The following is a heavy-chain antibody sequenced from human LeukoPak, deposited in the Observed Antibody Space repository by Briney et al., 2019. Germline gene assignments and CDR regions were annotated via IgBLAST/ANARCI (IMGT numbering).Heavy chain of an antibody. CDR2: ISSSSSYI. CDR1: GFTFSSYS. Sequence: TGGSLRLSCAASGFTFSSYSMNWVRQAPGKGLEWVSSISSSSSYIYYADSVKGRFTISRDNAKNSLYLQMNSLRAEDTAVYYCARDLGSDGYYDYRGQGTLVTVSS. CDR3: ARDLGSDGYYDY. D-gene: IGHD3-10*01. V-gene: IGHV3-21*01. J-gene: IGHJ4*02.